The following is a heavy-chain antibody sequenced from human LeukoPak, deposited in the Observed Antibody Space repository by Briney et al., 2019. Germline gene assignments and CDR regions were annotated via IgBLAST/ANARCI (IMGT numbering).Heavy chain of an antibody. D-gene: IGHD4-17*01. J-gene: IGHJ4*02. CDR2: VNSDGSST. V-gene: IGHV3-74*01. Sequence: PGGSLRLSCAASGFSLSSYWMHWVRQAPGKGLVWVSRVNSDGSSTAYADSVKGRFTVSRDNAKNTLYLQMNSVKAEDTAVYYCARASTTVTPDYWGQGTLVTVAS. CDR3: ARASTTVTPDY. CDR1: GFSLSSYW.